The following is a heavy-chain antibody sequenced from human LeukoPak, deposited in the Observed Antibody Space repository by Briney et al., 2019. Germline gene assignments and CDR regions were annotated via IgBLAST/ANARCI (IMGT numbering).Heavy chain of an antibody. CDR1: GFTFSSYA. J-gene: IGHJ4*02. Sequence: PGGSLRLSCAASGFTFSSYAMSWVRQAPGKGLEWVSGVKSDGSITFYADSVKGRFTTSRDNSKDTLYLQMNSLSPEDTAMYYCAREGFTNYERELDYWGRGTQVTVST. D-gene: IGHD4/OR15-4a*01. CDR2: VKSDGSIT. V-gene: IGHV3-23*01. CDR3: AREGFTNYERELDY.